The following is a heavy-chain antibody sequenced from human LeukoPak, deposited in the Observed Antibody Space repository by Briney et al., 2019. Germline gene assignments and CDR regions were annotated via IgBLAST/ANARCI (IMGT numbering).Heavy chain of an antibody. V-gene: IGHV1-2*02. CDR2: INPNSGGT. D-gene: IGHD6-13*01. CDR3: ARAGSWYVLVSWDY. J-gene: IGHJ4*02. Sequence: ASVKVSCKASVYTFTGYYMHWVRQAPGQGLEWMGWINPNSGGTNYAQKFQGRVTMTRDTSISTAYMELSRLRSDDTAVYYCARAGSWYVLVSWDYWGQGTLVTVSS. CDR1: VYTFTGYY.